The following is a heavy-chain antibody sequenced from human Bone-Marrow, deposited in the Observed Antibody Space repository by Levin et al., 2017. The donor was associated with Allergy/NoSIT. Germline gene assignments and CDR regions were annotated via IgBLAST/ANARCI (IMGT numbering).Heavy chain of an antibody. D-gene: IGHD2-15*01. J-gene: IGHJ4*02. CDR2: ISYDGSNK. CDR1: GFTFSSYG. V-gene: IGHV3-30*18. CDR3: AKGRYCSGGSCYWDFDY. Sequence: GESLKISCAASGFTFSSYGMHWVRQAPGKGLEWVAVISYDGSNKYYADSVKGRFTISRDNSKNTLYLQMNSLRAEDTAVYYCAKGRYCSGGSCYWDFDYWGQGTLVTVSS.